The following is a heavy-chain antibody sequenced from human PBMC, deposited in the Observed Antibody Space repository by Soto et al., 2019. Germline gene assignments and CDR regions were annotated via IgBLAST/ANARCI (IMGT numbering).Heavy chain of an antibody. V-gene: IGHV4-39*01. CDR2: IYYSATT. CDR1: GDSISSRSYY. CDR3: ARSSYYGSGSYSGMDV. D-gene: IGHD3-10*01. Sequence: QLQLQESGPGLVKPSETLSLTCTVSGDSISSRSYYWGWIRQPPGKGLEWIGSIYYSATTYYNPSLKSQVTISADTSNNHFSLSMNSVTAANTAVYYCARSSYYGSGSYSGMDVWGQGNTVTGSS. J-gene: IGHJ6*02.